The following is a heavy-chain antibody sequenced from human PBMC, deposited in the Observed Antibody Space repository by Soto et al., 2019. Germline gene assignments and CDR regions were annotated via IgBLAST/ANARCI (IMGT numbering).Heavy chain of an antibody. V-gene: IGHV4-30-4*01. CDR1: GGSISSGDYN. CDR3: ARGDYYDHSGYSNFDY. D-gene: IGHD3-22*01. CDR2: IYYSGST. Sequence: PSETLSLTCTVSGGSISSGDYNWSWIRQPPGKGLEWIGYIYYSGSTYYNPSLKRRVIISLDTSKNQFSLRLSSVTAADTAVYYCARGDYYDHSGYSNFDYWGQGTLVTVSS. J-gene: IGHJ4*02.